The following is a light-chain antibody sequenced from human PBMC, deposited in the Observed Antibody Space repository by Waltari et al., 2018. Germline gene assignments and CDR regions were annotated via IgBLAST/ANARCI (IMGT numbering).Light chain of an antibody. CDR1: SRSVSTINY. CDR2: STN. CDR3: TLYMGSGISV. Sequence: TVFTQEPSLSVSPGGPVPLTCCLSSRSVSTINYTSWYQQTPGQAPRMLIYSTNTRPSGVPDRFSGSILGNKAVLTITGAQADDESDYYCTLYMGSGISVFGSGTKLTVL. V-gene: IGLV8-61*01. J-gene: IGLJ6*01.